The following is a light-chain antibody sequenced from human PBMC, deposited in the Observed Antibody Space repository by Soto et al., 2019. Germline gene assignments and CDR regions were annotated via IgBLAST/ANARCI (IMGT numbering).Light chain of an antibody. J-gene: IGLJ2*01. CDR2: EVN. CDR3: CSYAGSYTLI. V-gene: IGLV2-14*01. Sequence: QSALTQPASLSGSPGQSITISCTGTSSDIGAYDYVSWFQQHPGKAPKLMISEVNNRPSGVSNRFSGSKSGNTASLTISGLQADDEAEYYCCSYAGSYTLIFGGGTKVTVL. CDR1: SSDIGAYDY.